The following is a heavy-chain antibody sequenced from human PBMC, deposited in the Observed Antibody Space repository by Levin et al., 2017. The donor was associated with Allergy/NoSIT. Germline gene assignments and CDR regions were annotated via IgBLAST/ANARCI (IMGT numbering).Heavy chain of an antibody. V-gene: IGHV1-2*02. CDR2: INPNSGGT. CDR3: ARGDFDSSDFEYFQN. Sequence: GESLKISCKASEYTFTGNYIHWVRQAPGQGLEYMGWINPNSGGTNYAQKFQGRVSMTRDTSVNTAYMELTRLRSDDTAVYYCARGDFDSSDFEYFQNCGLGTLVTVSS. CDR1: EYTFTGNY. D-gene: IGHD3-22*01. J-gene: IGHJ1*01.